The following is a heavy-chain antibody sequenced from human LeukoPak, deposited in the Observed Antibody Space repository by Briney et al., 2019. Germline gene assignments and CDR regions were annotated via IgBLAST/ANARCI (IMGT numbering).Heavy chain of an antibody. V-gene: IGHV3-23*01. D-gene: IGHD1-14*01. J-gene: IGHJ5*02. Sequence: GGSLRLSCAASGFTFSNYAMSWVRQAPGKGLEWVSAISGSGGSTSYADSVRGRFTISRDNSKDTLYLQMNSLRAEDTAVYYCAKGSRVTTILDWFDPWGQGTLVTVSS. CDR3: AKGSRVTTILDWFDP. CDR1: GFTFSNYA. CDR2: ISGSGGST.